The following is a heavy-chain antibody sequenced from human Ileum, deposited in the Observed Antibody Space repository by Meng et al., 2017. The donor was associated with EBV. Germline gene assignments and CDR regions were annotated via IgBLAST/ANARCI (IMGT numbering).Heavy chain of an antibody. CDR3: ARDLFWNQADY. J-gene: IGHJ4*02. CDR1: GIHFSNCW. CDR2: IHADGSVT. V-gene: IGHV3-74*01. D-gene: IGHD1-14*01. Sequence: EGQLVESGGGLVRPGGALGLSCATSGIHFSNCWMHWVRQAPGKGLVWVSRIHADGSVTNYADSVKGRFTISRDNAKNTLYLQMNSLRAEDTAVYYCARDLFWNQADYWGQGTLVTVSS.